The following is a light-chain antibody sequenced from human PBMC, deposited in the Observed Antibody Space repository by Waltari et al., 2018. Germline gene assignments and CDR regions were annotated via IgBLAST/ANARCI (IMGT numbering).Light chain of an antibody. J-gene: IGLJ3*02. CDR1: SNDVGVYNY. CDR3: SSYTASSTWV. CDR2: EVT. Sequence: QSALTQPASVSGSLGQSISISCSGTSNDVGVYNYVSWFQQCPGKAPKLIIYEVTNRPPVISNRFPGAKSGNTASLTISGLQADDEADYYCSSYTASSTWVFGGGTKLTVL. V-gene: IGLV2-14*01.